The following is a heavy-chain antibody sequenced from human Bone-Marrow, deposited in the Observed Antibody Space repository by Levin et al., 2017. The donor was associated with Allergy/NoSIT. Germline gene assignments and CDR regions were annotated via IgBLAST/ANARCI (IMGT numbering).Heavy chain of an antibody. CDR1: GGSIRHYF. CDR2: IYYSGST. CDR3: ARDGRFRSIAPDY. V-gene: IGHV4-59*12. D-gene: IGHD2-21*01. J-gene: IGHJ4*02. Sequence: RSQTLSLTCTVSGGSIRHYFWSWIRQPPGKGLEWIGNIYYSGSTYYNPSLKSRVTISVDTSKNQFSLRLSSVTAADTAVYYCARDGRFRSIAPDYWGQGTLVSVSS.